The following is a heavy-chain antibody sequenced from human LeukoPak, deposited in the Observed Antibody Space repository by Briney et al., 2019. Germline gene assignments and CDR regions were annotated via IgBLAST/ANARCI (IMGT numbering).Heavy chain of an antibody. V-gene: IGHV3-23*01. Sequence: GGSLRLSCGVSGITLSNYGMSWVRQAPGKGLEWVAGLSGSAGGTNYADSVKGRFTISRDNSKNTLYLQMNSLRAEDTAEYYCARSAVGTSCCTAVDYWGQGTLVTVSS. CDR2: LSGSAGGT. CDR1: GITLSNYG. CDR3: ARSAVGTSCCTAVDY. D-gene: IGHD1-26*01. J-gene: IGHJ4*02.